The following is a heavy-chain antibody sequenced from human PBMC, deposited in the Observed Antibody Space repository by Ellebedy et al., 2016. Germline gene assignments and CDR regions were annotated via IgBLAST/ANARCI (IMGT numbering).Heavy chain of an antibody. CDR3: ARDPPSSETRSWG. V-gene: IGHV3-66*01. CDR1: GLTVSNNY. CDR2: IYRDGST. J-gene: IGHJ4*02. Sequence: GESLKISXAVSGLTVSNNYMRWVRQAPGKGLERVSVIYRDGSTYYADSVKGRFTISRDNSNNTLYLQMNSLRAEDTAVYYCARDPPSSETRSWGWGQGTLVTVSS. D-gene: IGHD7-27*01.